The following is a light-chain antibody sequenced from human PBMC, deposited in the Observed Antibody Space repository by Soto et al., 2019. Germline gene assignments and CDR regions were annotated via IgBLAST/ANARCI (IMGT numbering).Light chain of an antibody. CDR3: QVWDNNSDHVV. CDR1: NIDSKS. J-gene: IGLJ2*01. Sequence: SYELTQPPSVSVARGKTARITCGGDNIDSKSVHWYQQRPGQAPVLVIYYDSDRPSGIPERFSGSNSGNTATLTISRVEAGDEADYYCQVWDNNSDHVVFGGGTKVTVL. CDR2: YDS. V-gene: IGLV3-21*04.